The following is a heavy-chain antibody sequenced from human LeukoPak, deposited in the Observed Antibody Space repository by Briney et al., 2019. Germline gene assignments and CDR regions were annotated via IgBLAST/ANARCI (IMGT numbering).Heavy chain of an antibody. CDR1: GFTFSSYA. Sequence: GGSLRLSCAASGFTFSSYAMSWVRQAPGKGLEWVSAIINSGGSTYYADSVKGRFTISRDNSKNTLYLQMNSLRAEDTAVYYCAKVGQRLDRQEGNQVDYWGQGTLVTVSS. CDR2: IINSGGST. V-gene: IGHV3-23*01. J-gene: IGHJ4*02. CDR3: AKVGQRLDRQEGNQVDY. D-gene: IGHD6-25*01.